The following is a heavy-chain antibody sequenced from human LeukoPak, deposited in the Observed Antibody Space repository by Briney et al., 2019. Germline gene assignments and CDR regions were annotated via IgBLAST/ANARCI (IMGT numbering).Heavy chain of an antibody. J-gene: IGHJ4*02. CDR3: AKDGTIFGVVIMGDFDY. D-gene: IGHD3-3*01. Sequence: PGRSLRLSCAASGFTFDDYAMHWVRQAPGKGLEWVSGISRNSGSIGYADSVKGRFTISRDNAKNSLYLQMNSLRAEDTALYYCAKDGTIFGVVIMGDFDYWGQGTLVTVSS. CDR1: GFTFDDYA. CDR2: ISRNSGSI. V-gene: IGHV3-9*01.